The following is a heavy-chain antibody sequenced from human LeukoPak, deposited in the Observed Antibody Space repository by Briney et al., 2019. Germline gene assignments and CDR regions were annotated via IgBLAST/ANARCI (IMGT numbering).Heavy chain of an antibody. J-gene: IGHJ4*02. Sequence: GGSLRLSCAVSGFTFSNYNMNWVRQAPGKGLEWVSVIYSGGSTYYADSVKGRFTISRDNSKNTLYLQMNSLRAEDTAVYYCATGLGYSSGWYYFDYWGQGTLVTVSS. V-gene: IGHV3-66*01. CDR2: IYSGGST. CDR3: ATGLGYSSGWYYFDY. D-gene: IGHD6-19*01. CDR1: GFTFSNYN.